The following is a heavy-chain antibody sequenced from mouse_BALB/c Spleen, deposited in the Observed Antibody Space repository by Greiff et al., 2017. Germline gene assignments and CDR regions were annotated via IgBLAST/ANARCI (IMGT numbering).Heavy chain of an antibody. CDR2: INPSNGRT. CDR1: GYTFTSYW. V-gene: IGHV1S81*02. Sequence: VQLQQPGAELVKPGASVKLSCKASGYTFTSYWMHWVKQRPGQGLEWIGEINPSNGRTNYNEKFKSKATLTVDKSSSTAYMQLSSLTSEDSAVYYCARWSYYFDYWGQGTTLTVSS. CDR3: ARWSYYFDY. J-gene: IGHJ2*01.